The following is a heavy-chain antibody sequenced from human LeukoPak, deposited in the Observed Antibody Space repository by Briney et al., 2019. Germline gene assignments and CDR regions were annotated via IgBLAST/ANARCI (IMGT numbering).Heavy chain of an antibody. D-gene: IGHD1-26*01. J-gene: IGHJ6*03. V-gene: IGHV4-39*07. CDR2: VFYSGST. CDR3: AREEHYYYYMDV. Sequence: SETLSLTCTVSGGSISSSSYYWGWIRQPPGKGLEWIGNVFYSGSTYYNPSLKSRVTISVDTSKNQFSLKLSSVTAADTAVYYCAREEHYYYYMDVWGKGTTVTVSS. CDR1: GGSISSSSYY.